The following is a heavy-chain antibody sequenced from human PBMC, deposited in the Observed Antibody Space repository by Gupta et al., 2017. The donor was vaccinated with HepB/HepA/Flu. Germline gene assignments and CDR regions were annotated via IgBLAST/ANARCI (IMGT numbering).Heavy chain of an antibody. CDR1: GYSFSTYW. Sequence: EVQLVQSGAEVKKLGESLKISCRGSGYSFSTYWIGWVRQRPGKGLEWMGIIYPGDSVTRYSPSFQGQVTISADTSISTAYLQWSSLKASDTATYYCARGGFGDLWQPYSYFDPWGQGTLVTVSS. CDR2: IYPGDSVT. J-gene: IGHJ5*02. D-gene: IGHD3-10*01. CDR3: ARGGFGDLWQPYSYFDP. V-gene: IGHV5-51*01.